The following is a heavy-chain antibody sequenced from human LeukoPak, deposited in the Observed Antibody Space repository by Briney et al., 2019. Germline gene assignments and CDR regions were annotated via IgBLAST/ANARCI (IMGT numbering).Heavy chain of an antibody. D-gene: IGHD3-3*01. J-gene: IGHJ5*02. CDR3: ARDQTRFLEWLTAFDP. V-gene: IGHV4-4*07. CDR1: GGSISSYY. CDR2: IYTSGST. Sequence: SETLSLTCTVSGGSISSYYWSWIRQPAGKGLEWIGRIYTSGSTNYNPSLKSRVTMSVDTSKNQFSLELSSVTGADTAVYYCARDQTRFLEWLTAFDPWGQGTLVTVSS.